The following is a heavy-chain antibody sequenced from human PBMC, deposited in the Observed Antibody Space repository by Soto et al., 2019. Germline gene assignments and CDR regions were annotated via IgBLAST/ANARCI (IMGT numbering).Heavy chain of an antibody. CDR2: ISGISNYI. Sequence: GGSLRLSCAASGFTFSSYSMNWVRQAPGKGLEWVSSISGISNYIYYADSVKGRFTISRDNAKNSLYLQMNSLRAEDTAVYYCARDLFTVGAAAGTITPDYWGQGTLVTVSS. V-gene: IGHV3-21*01. D-gene: IGHD6-13*01. J-gene: IGHJ4*02. CDR1: GFTFSSYS. CDR3: ARDLFTVGAAAGTITPDY.